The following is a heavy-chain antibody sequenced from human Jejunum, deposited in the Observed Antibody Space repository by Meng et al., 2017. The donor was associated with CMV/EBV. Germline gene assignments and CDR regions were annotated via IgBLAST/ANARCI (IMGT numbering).Heavy chain of an antibody. Sequence: VSGGSLSSSDYWGRVRRPAGKGLEWTGNEYYDGNQYYNPSLKSRVSIFADLSRNQFFLRLTSVSAADTAMYYCAFMRGQPRRNYFDFWGPGTLVTVSS. CDR2: EYYDGNQ. V-gene: IGHV4-39*07. J-gene: IGHJ5*01. CDR3: AFMRGQPRRNYFDF. D-gene: IGHD1-14*01. CDR1: GGSLSSSDY.